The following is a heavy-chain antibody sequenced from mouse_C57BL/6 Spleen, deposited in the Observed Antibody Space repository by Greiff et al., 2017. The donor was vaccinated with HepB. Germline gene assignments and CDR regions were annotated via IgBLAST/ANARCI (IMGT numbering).Heavy chain of an antibody. D-gene: IGHD1-1*01. CDR2: IDPSDSYT. CDR1: GYTFTSYW. Sequence: QVQLQQPGAELVRPGTSVKLSCKASGYTFTSYWMHWVKQRPGQGLEWIGVIDPSDSYTNYNQKFKGKATLTVDTSSSTAYMQLSSLTSEDSAVYCCASRYYYGSSYEAMDYWGQGTSVTVSS. J-gene: IGHJ4*01. CDR3: ASRYYYGSSYEAMDY. V-gene: IGHV1-59*01.